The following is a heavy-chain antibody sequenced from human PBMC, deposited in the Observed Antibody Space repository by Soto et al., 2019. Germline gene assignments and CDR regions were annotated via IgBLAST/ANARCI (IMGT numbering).Heavy chain of an antibody. Sequence: EVQLVESGGSLVKSGGSLRLSCAASGFRFNSYTMNWIRQAPGKGLEWVSSIYIGSNFVYYGESMKGRVTISRDDAQDSVFLQMDSLRAEDTAIYYCARISSGAGAFDLWGRGTIVTVSS. D-gene: IGHD3-10*01. CDR1: GFRFNSYT. J-gene: IGHJ3*01. CDR3: ARISSGAGAFDL. V-gene: IGHV3-21*02. CDR2: IYIGSNFV.